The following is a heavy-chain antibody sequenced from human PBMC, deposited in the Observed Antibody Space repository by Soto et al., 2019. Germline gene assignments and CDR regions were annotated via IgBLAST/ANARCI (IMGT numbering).Heavy chain of an antibody. CDR2: IKQDGSEK. D-gene: IGHD6-19*01. J-gene: IGHJ6*02. CDR1: GLTFSSYW. Sequence: PGGSLRLSGAASGLTFSSYWMSWVRQAPGKGLEWVANIKQDGSEKNYVDSVKGRFTISTDNAKNSLYLQMNSMRAEDTAVYYCARDEEQWHHRSSYGMDVWVQGTTVTVSS. CDR3: ARDEEQWHHRSSYGMDV. V-gene: IGHV3-7*04.